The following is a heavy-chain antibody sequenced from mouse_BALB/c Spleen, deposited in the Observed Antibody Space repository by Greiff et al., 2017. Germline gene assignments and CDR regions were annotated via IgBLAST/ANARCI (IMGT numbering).Heavy chain of an antibody. CDR2: ISYDGSN. D-gene: IGHD2-10*01. J-gene: IGHJ3*01. Sequence: EVKLEESGPGLVKPSQSLSLTCSVTGFSFTSGAYWYCLRPLPRNILEWMGYISYDGSNNYYPSLKNRISITRDTSKNQFFLKWNSVTTADTATYYCARGAYYGNYGWFAYWGQGTLVTGSA. CDR1: GFSFTSGAY. V-gene: IGHV3-6*02. CDR3: ARGAYYGNYGWFAY.